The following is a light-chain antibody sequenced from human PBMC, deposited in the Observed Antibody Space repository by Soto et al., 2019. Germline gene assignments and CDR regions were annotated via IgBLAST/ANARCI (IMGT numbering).Light chain of an antibody. V-gene: IGKV1-5*01. CDR3: QQYDIWPPYT. Sequence: DIQMTQSPSTLSASVGDRVTITCRASQSISRWLAWYQQRPGKAPTLLIYDASSLGSGVPSRFSGIGSGTEFTLTISSLQPDDFATYYCQQYDIWPPYTFGQGTKVDIK. J-gene: IGKJ2*01. CDR2: DAS. CDR1: QSISRW.